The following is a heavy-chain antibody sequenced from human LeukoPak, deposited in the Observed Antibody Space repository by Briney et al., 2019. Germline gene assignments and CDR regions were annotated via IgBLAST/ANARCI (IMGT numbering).Heavy chain of an antibody. V-gene: IGHV4-31*03. J-gene: IGHJ5*02. CDR2: IYYSGST. Sequence: SETLSLTCTVSGDSISSGDNYWSWIRQHPGKGLEWIGYIYYSGSTYYNPSLKSRFTISVDTSKNQFSLKLSSVTAAATPVYYGSRAESNCFVPWRREPLVTVSS. CDR1: GDSISSGDNY. CDR3: SRAESNCFVP.